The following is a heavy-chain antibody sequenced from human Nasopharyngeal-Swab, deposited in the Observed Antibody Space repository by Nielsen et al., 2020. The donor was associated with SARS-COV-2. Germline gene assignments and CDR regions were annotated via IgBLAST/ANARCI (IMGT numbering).Heavy chain of an antibody. CDR2: IIPIFGTA. J-gene: IGHJ4*02. D-gene: IGHD1-26*01. V-gene: IGHV1-69*01. CDR3: ARLGIVGATSFGIYFDY. Sequence: WVRQAPGQGLEWMGGIIPIFGTANYAQKFQGRVTITADESTSTAYMELSSLRSEDTAVYYCARLGIVGATSFGIYFDYWGQGTLVTVSS.